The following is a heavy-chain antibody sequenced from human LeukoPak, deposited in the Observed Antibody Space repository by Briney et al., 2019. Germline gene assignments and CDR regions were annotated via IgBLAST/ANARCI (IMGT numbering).Heavy chain of an antibody. D-gene: IGHD2-15*01. J-gene: IGHJ4*02. CDR1: GFTFSDAW. Sequence: GGSLRLSCAASGFTFSDAWMTWVRQAPGKGLEWVGRIKSKTNGGTTDYAAPVKGRFTISRDDSKNTLYFEMNSLKTEDTAIYYCSALGYPQYFHHWGQGTLVTVSS. CDR2: IKSKTNGGTT. V-gene: IGHV3-15*01. CDR3: SALGYPQYFHH.